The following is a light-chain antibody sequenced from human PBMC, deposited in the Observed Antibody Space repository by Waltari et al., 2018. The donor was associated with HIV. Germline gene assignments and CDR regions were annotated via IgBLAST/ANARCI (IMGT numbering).Light chain of an antibody. Sequence: QSALTQPASVSGSPGQSITISCTAASSDVGSYNLVSWYQHHPGSPPKLIFYEGTKRPSGVSSRFSASKSGKTASLTISGLQPEDEAEYYYCSKAGSRTVFGPGTKVTVL. CDR2: EGT. CDR1: SSDVGSYNL. CDR3: CSKAGSRTV. J-gene: IGLJ1*01. V-gene: IGLV2-23*01.